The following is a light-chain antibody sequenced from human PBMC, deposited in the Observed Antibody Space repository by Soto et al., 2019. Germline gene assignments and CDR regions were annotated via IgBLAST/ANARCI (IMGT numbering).Light chain of an antibody. CDR3: SSYAGSNNSLYV. CDR1: SSDVGGYNY. J-gene: IGLJ1*01. Sequence: QSALTQPPSASGSPGQSVTISCTGTSSDVGGYNYVSWYQQHPGKAPKLMIYEVSKRPSGVPDRFSGSTSGNTASLTVSGLQAEDEADYYYSSYAGSNNSLYVFGTGTKLTVL. CDR2: EVS. V-gene: IGLV2-8*01.